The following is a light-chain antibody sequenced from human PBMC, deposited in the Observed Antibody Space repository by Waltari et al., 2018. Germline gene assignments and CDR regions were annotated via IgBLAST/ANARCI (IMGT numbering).Light chain of an antibody. CDR3: QQYGSWPLT. V-gene: IGKV3-15*01. CDR2: DIS. Sequence: ETVLTQSPVTLSVSPGERVALSCRASQGVRGFLAWYQQKPGQAPRLLVYDISTRATGIPARFSGSGSETEFTLTIGGLQSEDFAVYYCQQYGSWPLTFGGGTKVDLK. J-gene: IGKJ4*01. CDR1: QGVRGF.